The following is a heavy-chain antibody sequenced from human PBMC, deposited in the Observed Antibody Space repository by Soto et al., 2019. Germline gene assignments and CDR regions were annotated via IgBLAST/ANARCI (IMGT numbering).Heavy chain of an antibody. Sequence: QVQLVQSGAEVKKPGASVKVSCKASGYTFTSYGISWVRQAPGQGLEWMGWISAYNGNTNYAQKLQGRVTMTTDTSTSTAYMALRSLRSDDTAVYYCSRDLRRQLYSSGWPDYWGQGTLVTVSS. CDR1: GYTFTSYG. CDR2: ISAYNGNT. CDR3: SRDLRRQLYSSGWPDY. V-gene: IGHV1-18*01. D-gene: IGHD6-19*01. J-gene: IGHJ4*02.